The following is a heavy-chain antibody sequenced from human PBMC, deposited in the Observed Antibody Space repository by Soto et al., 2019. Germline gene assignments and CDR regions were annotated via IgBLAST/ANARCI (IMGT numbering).Heavy chain of an antibody. J-gene: IGHJ6*02. CDR2: IYGGLTT. D-gene: IGHD6-13*01. Sequence: QPGGSLRLSCAASGFTVSSTYMTWVRQAPGKGLEWVSVIYGGLTTSYADSVKGRFTISRDNSENTVFLQMNSLRGEDTAVYYCARDRIEAAGTPRFNYYYGMDVWGQGTTVTVSS. V-gene: IGHV3-53*01. CDR3: ARDRIEAAGTPRFNYYYGMDV. CDR1: GFTVSSTY.